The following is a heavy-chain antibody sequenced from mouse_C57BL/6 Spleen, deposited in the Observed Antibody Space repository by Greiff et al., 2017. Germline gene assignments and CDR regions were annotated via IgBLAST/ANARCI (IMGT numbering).Heavy chain of an antibody. CDR3: ASWLLLDYAMDY. V-gene: IGHV1-82*01. CDR2: IYPGDGDT. CDR1: GYAFSRSW. Sequence: VQLQQSGPELVKPGASVKISCKASGYAFSRSWMNWVKQRPGKGLEWIGRIYPGDGDTNYNGKFKGKATLTADKSSSTAYMQLSSLTSEDSAVYFCASWLLLDYAMDYWGQGTSVTVSS. J-gene: IGHJ4*01. D-gene: IGHD2-3*01.